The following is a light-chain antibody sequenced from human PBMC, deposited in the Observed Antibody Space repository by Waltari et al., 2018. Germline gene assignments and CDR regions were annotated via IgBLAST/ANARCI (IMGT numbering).Light chain of an antibody. Sequence: QSALTHPASVSGSPGQSITISCTGTSSDIGTYNHASCYQQHPARAPNLIIYDVSKRPSVGSLRSSGSKSDNPASLTISGLQAEDEADYYCSSYTRVSASVVFGGGTKLTVL. J-gene: IGLJ3*02. CDR3: SSYTRVSASVV. CDR1: SSDIGTYNH. CDR2: DVS. V-gene: IGLV2-14*03.